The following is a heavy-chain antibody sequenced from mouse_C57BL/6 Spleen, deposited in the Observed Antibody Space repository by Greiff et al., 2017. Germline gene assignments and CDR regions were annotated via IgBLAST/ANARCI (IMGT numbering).Heavy chain of an antibody. CDR3: TRLYDGYPGWFSY. J-gene: IGHJ3*01. CDR1: GYTFTDYE. Sequence: VQLQESGAELVRPGASVTLSCKASGYTFTDYEMHWVKQTPVPGLEWIGAIDPETGGTAYNQKFKGKAILTADKSSSTAYMELRSLTSEDSAVYYCTRLYDGYPGWFSYWGQGTLVTVSA. V-gene: IGHV1-15*01. D-gene: IGHD2-3*01. CDR2: IDPETGGT.